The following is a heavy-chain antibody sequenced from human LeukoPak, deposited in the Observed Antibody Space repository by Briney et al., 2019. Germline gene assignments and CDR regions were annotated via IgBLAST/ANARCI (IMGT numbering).Heavy chain of an antibody. CDR1: EFTFSSYS. Sequence: GGSLRLSCAASEFTFSSYSMNWVRQAPGKGLEWVSYITNSGNSKSYADSVKGRFTISRDNTKNSLYLQMNGLRAEDTAVYYCAREDGDYHPFDYWGQGTLVTVSS. D-gene: IGHD4-17*01. CDR3: AREDGDYHPFDY. CDR2: ITNSGNSK. V-gene: IGHV3-48*01. J-gene: IGHJ4*02.